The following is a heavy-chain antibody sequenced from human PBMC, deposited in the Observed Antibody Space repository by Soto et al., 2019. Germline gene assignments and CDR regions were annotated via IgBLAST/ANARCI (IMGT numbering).Heavy chain of an antibody. D-gene: IGHD1-20*01. CDR3: ARSIRGPRRFNGMDV. CDR2: IERDDDDK. Sequence: GPTLVNPTETLTLTCTFSGFSLTSPGMCVSWIRQPPGKALEWLALIERDDDDKYYSTSLKTRLTISKDTRKNQVVLTMANMGPADTGTYYCARSIRGPRRFNGMDVWGQGTTVTVSS. J-gene: IGHJ6*02. CDR1: GFSLTSPGMC. V-gene: IGHV2-70*13.